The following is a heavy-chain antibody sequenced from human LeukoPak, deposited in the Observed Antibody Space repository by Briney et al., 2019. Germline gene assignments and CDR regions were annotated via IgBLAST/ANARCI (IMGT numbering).Heavy chain of an antibody. Sequence: PGGSLRLSCAASGFTFSSYGMHWVRQAPGKGLEWVAFIRYDGSNKYYADSVKGRFTISRDNSKNTLYLQMNSLRAEDTAVYYCAKLNWNYAEDAFDIWGQGTMVTVSS. D-gene: IGHD1-7*01. CDR3: AKLNWNYAEDAFDI. V-gene: IGHV3-30*02. J-gene: IGHJ3*02. CDR1: GFTFSSYG. CDR2: IRYDGSNK.